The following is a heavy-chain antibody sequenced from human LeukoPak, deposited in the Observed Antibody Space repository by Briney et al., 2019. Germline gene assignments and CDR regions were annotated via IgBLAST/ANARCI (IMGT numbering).Heavy chain of an antibody. J-gene: IGHJ4*02. CDR3: ARVDGDPGY. Sequence: ASVKVSCKASGYAFTTLDVNWVRQATGQGLEWVGWMNTKSGHSGCAQKFQGRVTMTSDASTRTAYMKLSGLTSEDTAVYFCARVDGDPGYWGQGTLVTGSS. CDR2: MNTKSGHS. V-gene: IGHV1-8*01. CDR1: GYAFTTLD. D-gene: IGHD4-17*01.